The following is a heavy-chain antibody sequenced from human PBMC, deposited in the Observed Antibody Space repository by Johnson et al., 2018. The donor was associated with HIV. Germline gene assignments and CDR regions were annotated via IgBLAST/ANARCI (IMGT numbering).Heavy chain of an antibody. D-gene: IGHD1-1*01. CDR1: GFTFSSYA. V-gene: IGHV3-30*02. CDR3: AKDNEDAFDF. Sequence: QVQLVESGGGVVQPGRSLRLSCAASGFTFSSYAMHWVRQAPGKGLEWVAFIRYDGSNKYYADSVKGRFTISRDNSKNTLYLQMNSLRAEDTAVYYCAKDNEDAFDFWGQGTIVTVSS. CDR2: IRYDGSNK. J-gene: IGHJ3*01.